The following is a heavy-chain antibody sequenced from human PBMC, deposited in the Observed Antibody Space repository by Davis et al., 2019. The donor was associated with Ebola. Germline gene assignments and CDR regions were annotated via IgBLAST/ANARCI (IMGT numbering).Heavy chain of an antibody. Sequence: GESLKISCAASGFTFSGSAMHWVRQAPGKGLEWVGRIRSKANSYATAYAASVKGRFTISRDDSKNTAYLQMNSLKTEDTAVYYCTSTHSSSVDYWGQGTLVTVSS. J-gene: IGHJ4*02. CDR1: GFTFSGSA. CDR2: IRSKANSYAT. D-gene: IGHD6-13*01. CDR3: TSTHSSSVDY. V-gene: IGHV3-73*01.